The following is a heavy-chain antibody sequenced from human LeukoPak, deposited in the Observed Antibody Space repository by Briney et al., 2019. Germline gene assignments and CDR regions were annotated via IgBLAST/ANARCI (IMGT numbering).Heavy chain of an antibody. J-gene: IGHJ4*02. D-gene: IGHD1-7*01. CDR3: ARHGLDTGMTGTFDY. V-gene: IGHV4-34*01. CDR2: INHSGST. Sequence: SETLSLTCAVYGGSFSGYYWSWIRQPPGKGLEWIGEINHSGSTNYNPSLKSRDTISVDTSKNQFSLKLSSVTAADTAVYYCARHGLDTGMTGTFDYWGQGTLVTVSS. CDR1: GGSFSGYY.